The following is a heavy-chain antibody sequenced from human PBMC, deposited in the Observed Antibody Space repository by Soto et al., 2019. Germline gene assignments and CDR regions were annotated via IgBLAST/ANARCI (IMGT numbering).Heavy chain of an antibody. CDR1: GFTFSSYA. Sequence: QVQLVEAGGGVVQPGRSLRLSCAASGFTFSSYAMHWVRQAPGKGLEWVAVMSYDGSNKYYADSVKGRFTISRDNSKNTLYLQMNSLRDEDTAVYYCARDQDSGSYGGGEDAFDIWGQGTMVTVSS. CDR2: MSYDGSNK. J-gene: IGHJ3*02. V-gene: IGHV3-30-3*01. CDR3: ARDQDSGSYGGGEDAFDI. D-gene: IGHD1-26*01.